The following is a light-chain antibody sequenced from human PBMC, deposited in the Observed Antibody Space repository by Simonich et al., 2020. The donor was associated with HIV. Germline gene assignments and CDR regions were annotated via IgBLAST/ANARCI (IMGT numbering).Light chain of an antibody. CDR3: MQAVQTPPT. J-gene: IGKJ4*01. CDR1: QSLLSSNGYNY. CDR2: LGS. V-gene: IGKV2-28*01. Sequence: DIVMTQSPLSLPVTPGEPASISCRSSQSLLSSNGYNYLDWYLQKPGQSPQLLIYLGSNRASGVPDRFSGSGSGTDFTLKISRVEAEDVGVYYCMQAVQTPPTFGGGTKVEIK.